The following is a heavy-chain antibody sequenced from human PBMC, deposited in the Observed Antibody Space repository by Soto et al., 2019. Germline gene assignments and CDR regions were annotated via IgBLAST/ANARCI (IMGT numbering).Heavy chain of an antibody. CDR3: ARDRCDSSGCFRHNYYYGMSV. D-gene: IGHD6-25*01. Sequence: SETLSLTCTVSGGPISSGAYHWSWIRQHPGEGLEWIGYIYYSGSTYYNPFLKSRVTISIDTSKNQFSLQLNSVTPADTAVYYCARDRCDSSGCFRHNYYYGMSVWGQGTAVTVSS. V-gene: IGHV4-31*03. CDR2: IYYSGST. CDR1: GGPISSGAYH. J-gene: IGHJ6*02.